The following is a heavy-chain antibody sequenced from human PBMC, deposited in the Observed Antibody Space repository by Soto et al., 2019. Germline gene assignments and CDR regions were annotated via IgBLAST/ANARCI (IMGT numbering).Heavy chain of an antibody. V-gene: IGHV4-30-2*01. CDR3: TTDSYITTITVRFDY. J-gene: IGHJ4*01. CDR2: IYHSGST. Sequence: PSETLSLTCAVSGGSISGGGYSWSWIRQPSGKGLEWIGYIYHSGSTYYNPSLKSRVTISVDRSKNQFSLKLSSVTAADTAVYYCTTDSYITTITVRFDYWGHGTLVTVSS. D-gene: IGHD3-22*01. CDR1: GGSISGGGYS.